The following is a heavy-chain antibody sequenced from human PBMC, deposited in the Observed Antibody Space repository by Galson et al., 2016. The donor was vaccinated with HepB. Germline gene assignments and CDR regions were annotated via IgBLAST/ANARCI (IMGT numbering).Heavy chain of an antibody. J-gene: IGHJ5*02. CDR3: VNLGTTRT. V-gene: IGHV3-74*01. Sequence: SLRLSCEASGFTFSSYWMHWVRQAPGKGLVWVSRINSDGSTTHYADSVKGRFTISRDNAKNTLYLQMNNLRPEDTAVYYCVNLGTTRTWGQGTQVTVSS. D-gene: IGHD1-26*01. CDR1: GFTFSSYW. CDR2: INSDGSTT.